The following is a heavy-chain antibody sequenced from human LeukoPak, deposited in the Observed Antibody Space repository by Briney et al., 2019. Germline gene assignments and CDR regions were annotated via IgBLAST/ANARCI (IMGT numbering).Heavy chain of an antibody. CDR2: INDRGST. CDR1: GGSFSGYY. V-gene: IGHV4-34*01. Sequence: SETLSLTCAVYGGSFSGYYWSWIRHPPGKGLECIGEINDRGSTNYNPSPKSRVTISVDTSKNQFSLKLSSVTAADTAVYYCARRSSPLDSGSYGAFDIWGQGTLVTVSS. CDR3: ARRSSPLDSGSYGAFDI. J-gene: IGHJ3*02. D-gene: IGHD1-26*01.